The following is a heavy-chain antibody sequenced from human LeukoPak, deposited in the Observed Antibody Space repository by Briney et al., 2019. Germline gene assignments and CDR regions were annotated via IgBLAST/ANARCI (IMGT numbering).Heavy chain of an antibody. Sequence: GGSLRLSCAASGFTFSDYYMSWIRQAPGKGLEWVSYIGSSGSPIYYADSVKGRFTISRDNAKNSLYLQMNSLRAEDTAVYYCARVGIRGWQYCGVDYWGQGTLVTVSS. D-gene: IGHD2-21*01. CDR2: IGSSGSPI. V-gene: IGHV3-11*04. CDR1: GFTFSDYY. CDR3: ARVGIRGWQYCGVDY. J-gene: IGHJ4*02.